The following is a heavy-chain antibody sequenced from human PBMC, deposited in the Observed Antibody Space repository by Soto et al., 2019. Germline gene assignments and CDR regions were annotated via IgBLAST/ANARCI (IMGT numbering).Heavy chain of an antibody. CDR3: AKAPFLGYCSGGSCDSGVYYFDS. V-gene: IGHV1-69*01. CDR1: GGTFSSYA. Sequence: QVQLVQSGAEVKKPGSSVKVSCKASGGTFSSYAISWVRQAPGQGLEWMGGIIPIFGTANYARKFQGRVTITADESTSAGYRELSSLGSEDTAVYYCAKAPFLGYCSGGSCDSGVYYFDSWGQGTLVTVSS. CDR2: IIPIFGTA. J-gene: IGHJ4*02. D-gene: IGHD2-15*01.